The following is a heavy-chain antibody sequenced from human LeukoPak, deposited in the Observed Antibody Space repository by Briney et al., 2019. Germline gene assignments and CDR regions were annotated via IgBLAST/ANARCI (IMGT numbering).Heavy chain of an antibody. CDR1: GGTFSSYA. D-gene: IGHD5-18*01. V-gene: IGHV1-69*13. CDR2: IIPIFGTA. J-gene: IGHJ4*02. CDR3: ARVLRVDTARVEEYCFDY. Sequence: SVKVSCKASGGTFSSYAISWVRQAPGQGLEWMGGIIPIFGTANYAQKFQGRVTITADESTSTAYMELSSLRSEDTAVYYCARVLRVDTARVEEYCFDYWGQGTLVTVSS.